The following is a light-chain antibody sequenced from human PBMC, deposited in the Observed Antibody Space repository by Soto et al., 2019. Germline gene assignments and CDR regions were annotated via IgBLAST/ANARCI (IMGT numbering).Light chain of an antibody. CDR1: QSVSSNS. CDR2: AAA. V-gene: IGKV3-20*01. J-gene: IGKJ1*01. Sequence: IVLTQSPDTLSLSPGDRATLSCRATQSVSSNSLAWYQQKPGPAPRLLIYAAATRATGIPDRFSGSGSGTDFTLTISRLEPEDFAVYCCQQYGSSPWTFGQGTKVEIK. CDR3: QQYGSSPWT.